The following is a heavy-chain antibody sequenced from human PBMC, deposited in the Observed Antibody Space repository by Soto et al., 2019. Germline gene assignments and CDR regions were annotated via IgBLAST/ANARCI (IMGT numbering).Heavy chain of an antibody. V-gene: IGHV3-33*01. CDR1: GFTFSSYG. CDR3: ARDSHEPSRAWADFDY. CDR2: IWYDGSNK. J-gene: IGHJ4*02. D-gene: IGHD3-16*01. Sequence: QVQLVESGGGVVQPGRSLRLSCAASGFTFSSYGMHWVRQAPGKGLEWVAVIWYDGSNKYYADSVKGRFTISRDNSKNTLYLQMNSLRAEDTAVYYCARDSHEPSRAWADFDYWGQGTLVTVSS.